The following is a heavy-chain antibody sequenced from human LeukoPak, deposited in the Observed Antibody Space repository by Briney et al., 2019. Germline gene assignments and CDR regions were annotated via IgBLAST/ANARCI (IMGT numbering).Heavy chain of an antibody. CDR3: GRFSSAKALGY. Sequence: GGSLRLSCAASGFTFSSYAMSWVGQAPGGGLEWVSAISGSGGSTYYADSVKGRFTISRDNSKNTLYLQMNSLRAEDTAVYYCGRFSSAKALGYWGQGTLVTVSS. CDR1: GFTFSSYA. D-gene: IGHD6-6*01. CDR2: ISGSGGST. J-gene: IGHJ4*02. V-gene: IGHV3-23*01.